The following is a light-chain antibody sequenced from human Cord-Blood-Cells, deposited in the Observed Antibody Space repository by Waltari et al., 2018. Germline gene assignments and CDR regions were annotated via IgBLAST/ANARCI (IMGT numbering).Light chain of an antibody. CDR1: QSVLYSSNNKKY. CDR2: WAS. J-gene: IGKJ1*01. V-gene: IGKV4-1*01. Sequence: DIVMTQSPDSLAVSLGERATINCKSRQSVLYSSNNKKYLAWYQQKPGQPPKLLISWASTRESCVPDRFSGSGSGTDFTLTISSLQAEDVAVYYCQQYYSTPWTFGQGTKVEIK. CDR3: QQYYSTPWT.